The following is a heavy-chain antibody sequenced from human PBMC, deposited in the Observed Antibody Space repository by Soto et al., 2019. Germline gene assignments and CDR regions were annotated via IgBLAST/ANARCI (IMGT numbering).Heavy chain of an antibody. Sequence: QVQLVESGGGVVQPGRSLRLSCAASGFTFSSYAMHWVRQAPGKGLAWVAVISYDGSNKYYADSVKGRSTISRDNSKNTLYLQMNSLRAEDTAVYYGAREGAARYFDLWGRGTLVTVSS. D-gene: IGHD6-6*01. CDR1: GFTFSSYA. J-gene: IGHJ2*01. CDR2: ISYDGSNK. CDR3: AREGAARYFDL. V-gene: IGHV3-30-3*01.